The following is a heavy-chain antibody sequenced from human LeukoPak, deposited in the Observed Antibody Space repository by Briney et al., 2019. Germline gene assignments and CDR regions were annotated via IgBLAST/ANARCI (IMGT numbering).Heavy chain of an antibody. CDR3: ARDPYYYDSSGPKRGYFDY. D-gene: IGHD3-22*01. Sequence: HPGGSLRLSCAASGFTFSSYWMTWVRQAPGKGLEWVANIKQDGSEKYYVDSVKGRFTISRDNAKNSLYLQMNSLRAEDTAVYYCARDPYYYDSSGPKRGYFDYWGQGTLVTVSS. CDR2: IKQDGSEK. CDR1: GFTFSSYW. J-gene: IGHJ4*02. V-gene: IGHV3-7*01.